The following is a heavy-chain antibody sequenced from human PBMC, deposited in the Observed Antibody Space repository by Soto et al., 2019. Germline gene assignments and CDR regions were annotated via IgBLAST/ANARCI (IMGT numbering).Heavy chain of an antibody. J-gene: IGHJ4*02. D-gene: IGHD1-20*01. Sequence: EVQLLESGGGLVQPGGSLRLSCVASGFTFSRYAMNWVRQAPGKGLEWVSVISDSGDNTYYADSVKGRFTISRDNSKDTLDLQMNSLRAEDTAVYYCAKDLYKTSPGAFDSWGQGTLVSVSS. CDR3: AKDLYKTSPGAFDS. V-gene: IGHV3-23*01. CDR1: GFTFSRYA. CDR2: ISDSGDNT.